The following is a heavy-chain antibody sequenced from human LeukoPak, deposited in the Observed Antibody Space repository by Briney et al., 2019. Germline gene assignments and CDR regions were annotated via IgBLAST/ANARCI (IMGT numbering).Heavy chain of an antibody. CDR1: GFTFSSYG. V-gene: IGHV3-48*03. J-gene: IGHJ6*02. Sequence: GGSLRLSCAASGFTFSSYGMNWVREAPGKGGEWGSYICNAANTVLYAASVTARFTISTNYASDSLYLQMNSLRAEDTAVYYCARDSSSYFYDMDVWGQGTTVTVSS. CDR2: ICNAANTV. CDR3: ARDSSSYFYDMDV.